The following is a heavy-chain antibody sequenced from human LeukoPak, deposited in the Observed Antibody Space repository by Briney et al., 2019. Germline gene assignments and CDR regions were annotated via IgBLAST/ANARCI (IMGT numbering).Heavy chain of an antibody. D-gene: IGHD4-17*01. CDR3: ARGQGDYGDYQDPPRPPGYWYFDL. V-gene: IGHV4-31*03. J-gene: IGHJ2*01. CDR1: GGSISSGGYY. Sequence: NASQTLSLTCTVSGGSISSGGYYWSWIRQHPGKGLEWIGYMYYSGSTYYNPSLKRRVTMSVETSKNQFSLELSSATAADTAVYYCARGQGDYGDYQDPPRPPGYWYFDLWGRGTPVTVSS. CDR2: MYYSGST.